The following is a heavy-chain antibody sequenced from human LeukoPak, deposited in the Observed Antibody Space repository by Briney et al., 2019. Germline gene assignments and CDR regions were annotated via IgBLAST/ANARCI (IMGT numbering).Heavy chain of an antibody. J-gene: IGHJ4*02. CDR1: GYTFTSYG. V-gene: IGHV1-18*01. CDR3: ARIVVVPAAYGGIAARPADY. D-gene: IGHD2-2*01. CDR2: ISAYNGNT. Sequence: GASVKVSCKASGYTFTSYGISWVRQAPGQGLVWMGWISAYNGNTNYAQKLQGRVTMTTDTSTSTADMELRSLRSDDTAVYYCARIVVVPAAYGGIAARPADYWGQGTLVTVSS.